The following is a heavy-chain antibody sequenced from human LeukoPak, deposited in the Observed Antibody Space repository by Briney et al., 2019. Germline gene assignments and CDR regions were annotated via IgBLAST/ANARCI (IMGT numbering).Heavy chain of an antibody. D-gene: IGHD5-18*01. CDR2: INSDGTTT. Sequence: GGSLRLSCEASGITFSHSWMYWVRQAPGKGLVWVSRINSDGTTTIYADFVKGRFTVSRDNAKNTLYLQMNSLRNEDTAVYYCASRGYSYGPLPHYWGQGTLVTVSS. J-gene: IGHJ4*02. CDR3: ASRGYSYGPLPHY. V-gene: IGHV3-74*01. CDR1: GITFSHSW.